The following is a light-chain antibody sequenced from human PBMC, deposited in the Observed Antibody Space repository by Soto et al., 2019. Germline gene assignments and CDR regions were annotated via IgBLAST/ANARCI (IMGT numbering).Light chain of an antibody. J-gene: IGKJ1*01. CDR3: QQYNNWRGA. CDR2: GAS. V-gene: IGKV3-15*01. Sequence: EIVMTQSPATLSVSPGERATLSCRASQSVSSNFAWYQQKPGQAPRLLIYGASTRATGIPARFSGSGSGTEFTLTINSLQAEDFAVYYCQQYNNWRGAFGQGTKVEIK. CDR1: QSVSSN.